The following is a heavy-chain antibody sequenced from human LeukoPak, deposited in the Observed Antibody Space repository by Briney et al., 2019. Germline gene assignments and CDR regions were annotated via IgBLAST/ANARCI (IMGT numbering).Heavy chain of an antibody. Sequence: PSETLSLTCTVSGGSISSHYWSWIRQPPGKGLEWIGYIYYSGSTNYNPSLKSRVTISVDTSKNQFSLKLSSVTAADTAVYYCARVGVGGVPAAPQGRYYYCYYMDVWGKGTTVTVSS. D-gene: IGHD2-2*01. V-gene: IGHV4-59*11. CDR2: IYYSGST. J-gene: IGHJ6*03. CDR1: GGSISSHY. CDR3: ARVGVGGVPAAPQGRYYYCYYMDV.